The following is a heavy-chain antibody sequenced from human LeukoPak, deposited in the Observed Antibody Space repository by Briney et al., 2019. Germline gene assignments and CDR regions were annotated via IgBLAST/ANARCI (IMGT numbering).Heavy chain of an antibody. V-gene: IGHV3-23*01. D-gene: IGHD2-15*01. Sequence: GGSLRLSCAASGFTFSSYAMSWVRQAPGKGLEWVSAISGSGGSTYYADSVKGWFTISRDNSKNTLYLQMNSLRAEDTAVYYCAKDDCSGGSCYLLPGMDVWGQGTTVTVSS. CDR1: GFTFSSYA. CDR2: ISGSGGST. CDR3: AKDDCSGGSCYLLPGMDV. J-gene: IGHJ6*02.